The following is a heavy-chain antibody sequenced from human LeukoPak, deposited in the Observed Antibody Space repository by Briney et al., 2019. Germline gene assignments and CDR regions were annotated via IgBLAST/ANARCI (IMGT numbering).Heavy chain of an antibody. D-gene: IGHD3-22*01. CDR2: IIPIFDMI. CDR3: ARDPEYDSPGYLSGYFDS. J-gene: IGHJ4*02. V-gene: IGHV1-69*04. Sequence: SVKVSCKASGGTFSSYAISWVRQAPGQGLEWMGRIIPIFDMINYAQNFQGRVTITADKSTTTVFLELSSLRSEDTALFFCARDPEYDSPGYLSGYFDSWGQGTLVTVSA. CDR1: GGTFSSYA.